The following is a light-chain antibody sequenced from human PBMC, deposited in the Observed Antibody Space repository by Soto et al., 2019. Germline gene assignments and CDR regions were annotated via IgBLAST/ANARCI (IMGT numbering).Light chain of an antibody. CDR3: QQRSSWPWT. CDR1: QSVRSS. Sequence: EILLTQSPATLSLSPGERATLSCRASQSVRSSLAWYQQKPGQAPRLLIYDASTRATGIPGRFSGSWSGTDFTLNISNLEHEDFAVYYCQQRSSWPWTFGQGAKVEIK. CDR2: DAS. V-gene: IGKV3-11*01. J-gene: IGKJ1*01.